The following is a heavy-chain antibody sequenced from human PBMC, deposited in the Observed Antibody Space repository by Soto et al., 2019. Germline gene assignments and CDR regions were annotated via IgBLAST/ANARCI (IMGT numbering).Heavy chain of an antibody. CDR2: ISNNVNT. D-gene: IGHD1-26*01. V-gene: IGHV4-4*07. J-gene: IGHJ4*02. CDR3: WRESGEAWDCVAY. CDR1: GGCIRFYR. Sequence: XKPLTLTCSVPGGCIRFYRGSWIRRPAWKGLEWIGRISNNVNTQYNPSLKSRVTVSVDTSRNQFLLNLHSVTAADSAYYFCWRESGEAWDCVAYWGQGTPVTVSS.